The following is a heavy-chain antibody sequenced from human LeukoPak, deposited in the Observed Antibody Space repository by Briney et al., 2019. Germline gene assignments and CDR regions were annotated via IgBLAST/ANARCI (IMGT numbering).Heavy chain of an antibody. CDR2: IIPIFGTA. J-gene: IGHJ6*03. V-gene: IGHV1-69*13. CDR3: AGSRVGPTRYFDSQPIYYYYMDV. D-gene: IGHD3-9*01. CDR1: GGTFSSYA. Sequence: GASVKVSCKASGGTFSSYAISWVRQAPGQGLEWMGGIIPIFGTANYAQKFQGRVTITADESTSTAYMELSSLRSEDTAVYYCAGSRVGPTRYFDSQPIYYYYMDVWGKGTTVTISS.